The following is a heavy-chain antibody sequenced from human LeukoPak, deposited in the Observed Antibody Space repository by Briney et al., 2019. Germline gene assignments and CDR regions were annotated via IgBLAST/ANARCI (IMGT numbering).Heavy chain of an antibody. D-gene: IGHD7-27*01. CDR3: ARGSNWGDY. CDR1: GGSISSYY. J-gene: IGHJ4*02. V-gene: IGHV4-59*12. CDR2: IYNSGST. Sequence: SETLSLTCTVSGGSISSYYWTWIRQPPGQGLEWIGYIYNSGSTNYNPSLKGRVTMSVDTSKNQFSLKLSSVTAADTAVYYCARGSNWGDYWGQGTLVTVSS.